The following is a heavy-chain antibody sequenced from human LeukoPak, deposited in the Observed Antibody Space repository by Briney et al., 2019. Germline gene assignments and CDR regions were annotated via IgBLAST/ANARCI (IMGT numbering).Heavy chain of an antibody. J-gene: IGHJ4*02. Sequence: GGSLRLSCAASGFTFSSYAMSWVRQAPGKGLEWVSAISGSGGSTYYADSVKGRFTISRDNAKNSLYLQMNSLRAEDTAVYYCAVSGRRQIDYWGQGTLVTVSS. CDR1: GFTFSSYA. V-gene: IGHV3-23*01. CDR2: ISGSGGST. D-gene: IGHD1-26*01. CDR3: AVSGRRQIDY.